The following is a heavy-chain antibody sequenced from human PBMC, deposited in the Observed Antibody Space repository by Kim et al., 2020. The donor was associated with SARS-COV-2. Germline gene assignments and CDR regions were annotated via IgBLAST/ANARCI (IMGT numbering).Heavy chain of an antibody. CDR3: ARGGIVGANDP. V-gene: IGHV4-59*09. CDR2: T. Sequence: TNYHPYLKSRVHNSVDTSKNQFSLKLSSVTAADTAVYYCARGGIVGANDPWGQGTLVTVSS. J-gene: IGHJ5*02. D-gene: IGHD1-26*01.